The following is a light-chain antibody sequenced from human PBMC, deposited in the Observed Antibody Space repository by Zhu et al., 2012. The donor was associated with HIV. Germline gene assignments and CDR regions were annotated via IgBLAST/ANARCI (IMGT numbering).Light chain of an antibody. CDR1: RSVRSF. V-gene: IGKV3-11*01. Sequence: IVLTQSPATLSLSPGERATVSCRASRSVRSFLAWYQQKPGQAPRLLIYDTSKRATGIPARFSGSGSGTDFTLTISYLQSEDFATYYCQQYYNFPRTFGQGTKVEIK. CDR3: QQYYNFPRT. CDR2: DTS. J-gene: IGKJ1*01.